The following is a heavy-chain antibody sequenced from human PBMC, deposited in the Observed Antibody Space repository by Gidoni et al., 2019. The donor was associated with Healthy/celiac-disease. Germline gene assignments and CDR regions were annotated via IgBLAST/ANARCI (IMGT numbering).Heavy chain of an antibody. CDR2: INHSGST. CDR3: ARTVVVVAANPYYYGMDV. J-gene: IGHJ6*02. Sequence: QVQLQQWGAGLLKPSETLSLTCAVYGGSFSGYYWSWSRQPPGKGLEWIGEINHSGSTNYNPSLKSRVTISVDTSKNQFSLKLSSVTAADTAVYYCARTVVVVAANPYYYGMDVWGQGTTVTVSS. CDR1: GGSFSGYY. D-gene: IGHD2-15*01. V-gene: IGHV4-34*01.